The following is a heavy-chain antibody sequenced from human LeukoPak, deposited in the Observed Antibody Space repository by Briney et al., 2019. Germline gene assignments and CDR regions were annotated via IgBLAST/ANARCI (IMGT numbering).Heavy chain of an antibody. Sequence: SETLSLTCTVSGGSISSYYWSWIRQPPGKGLEWIGYIYYSGSTNYNPSLKSRVTISVDRSKNQFSLKLSSVTAADTAVYYCAITKTGYAFDIWGQGTMVTVSS. CDR1: GGSISSYY. CDR2: IYYSGST. D-gene: IGHD1-14*01. CDR3: AITKTGYAFDI. V-gene: IGHV4-59*08. J-gene: IGHJ3*02.